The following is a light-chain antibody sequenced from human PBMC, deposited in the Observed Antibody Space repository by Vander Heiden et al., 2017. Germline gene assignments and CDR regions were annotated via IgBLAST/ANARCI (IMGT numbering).Light chain of an antibody. J-gene: IGLJ2*01. CDR2: SND. Sequence: QSVLTQPPSTTGTRGRWATISCSGSSSDIGRNAVNWYQQLPGAAPRLLIYSNDQRPSGVPDRFSGSKSGTSASLAVSGLRSEDEADYYCAAWDGSLTGVVFGGGTKLTVL. CDR3: AAWDGSLTGVV. CDR1: SSDIGRNA. V-gene: IGLV1-44*01.